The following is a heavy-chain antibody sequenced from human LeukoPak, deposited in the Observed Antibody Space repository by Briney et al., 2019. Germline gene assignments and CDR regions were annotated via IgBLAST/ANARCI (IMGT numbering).Heavy chain of an antibody. D-gene: IGHD3-9*01. CDR1: GFTFTNAW. Sequence: GGSLRLSCATSGFTFTNAWVSWVRQAPGRGLEWVGRIKSKTDGGTTDYAAPVKGRFTISRDDSKNTLYLQMNSLKTEDTAVYYCTTGAYDILTGYYHWYFDLWGRGTLVTVSS. J-gene: IGHJ2*01. V-gene: IGHV3-15*01. CDR3: TTGAYDILTGYYHWYFDL. CDR2: IKSKTDGGTT.